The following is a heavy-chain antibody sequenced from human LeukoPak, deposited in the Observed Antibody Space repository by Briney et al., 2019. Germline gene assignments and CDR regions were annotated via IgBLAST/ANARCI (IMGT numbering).Heavy chain of an antibody. CDR2: IYPGDSDT. CDR3: ARASSGWYKSPMDV. D-gene: IGHD6-19*01. CDR1: GYNFASSW. Sequence: GESLKISCKGSGYNFASSWIAWGRQVPGKGLEWMGIIYPGDSDTRYSPSFQGQVTISADKSISTAYLQWSSLKASDTAMYYCARASSGWYKSPMDVWGKGTTVTVSS. V-gene: IGHV5-51*01. J-gene: IGHJ6*03.